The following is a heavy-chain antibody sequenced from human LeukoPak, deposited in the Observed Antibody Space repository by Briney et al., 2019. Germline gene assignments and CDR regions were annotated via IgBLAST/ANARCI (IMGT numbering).Heavy chain of an antibody. CDR3: ARGVGAADY. D-gene: IGHD1-26*01. CDR2: IRQDGIEQ. J-gene: IGHJ4*02. CDR1: GFTFGDFW. V-gene: IGHV3-7*01. Sequence: PGGSLRLSCAASGFTFGDFWMSWIRQTPGKGLEWVASIRQDGIEQYYVDSVKGRFTISRDNAKESVTFQMNRLRAEDTAVYYCARGVGAADYWGQGALVTVSS.